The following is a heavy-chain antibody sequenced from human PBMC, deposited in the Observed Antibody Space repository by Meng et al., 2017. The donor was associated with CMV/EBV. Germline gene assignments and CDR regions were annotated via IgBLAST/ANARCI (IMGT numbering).Heavy chain of an antibody. CDR2: IYYSGST. J-gene: IGHJ6*02. D-gene: IGHD6-13*01. CDR1: GGSISSSSYY. Sequence: SETLSLTCTVSGGSISSSSYYWGWIRQPPGQGLEWIGSIYYSGSTYYNPSLKSRVTISVDTSKNQFSLKLSSVTAADTAVYYCARHSGYSSSAGYYYYGMDVWGQGTTVTVSS. CDR3: ARHSGYSSSAGYYYYGMDV. V-gene: IGHV4-39*01.